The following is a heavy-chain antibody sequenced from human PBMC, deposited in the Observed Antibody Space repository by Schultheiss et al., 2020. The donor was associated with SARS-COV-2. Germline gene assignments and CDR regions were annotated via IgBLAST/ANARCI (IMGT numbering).Heavy chain of an antibody. Sequence: GGSLRLSCAASGFTFSDYYMSWIRQAPGKGLEWVSYISSSGSTIYYADSVKGRFTISRDNSKNTLYLQMNSLRAEDTAVYYCARDEQWLPNNWFDPWGQGTLVTVSS. V-gene: IGHV3-11*04. CDR1: GFTFSDYY. J-gene: IGHJ5*02. CDR3: ARDEQWLPNNWFDP. CDR2: ISSSGSTI. D-gene: IGHD6-19*01.